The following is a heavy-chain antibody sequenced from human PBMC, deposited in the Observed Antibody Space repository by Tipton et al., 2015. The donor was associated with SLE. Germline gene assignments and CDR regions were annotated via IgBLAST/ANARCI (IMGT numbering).Heavy chain of an antibody. CDR3: ARRRVGEYFDN. CDR2: ISSSGSTI. J-gene: IGHJ4*02. CDR1: GDSATSHY. D-gene: IGHD3-10*01. Sequence: LSLTCTVSGDSATSHYWTWIRQPPGKGLEWISYISSSGSTIYYADSVKGRFSISRDNAKNSLYLQMDSLRVEDTAVYYCARRRVGEYFDNWGQGTLVTVSS. V-gene: IGHV3-11*04.